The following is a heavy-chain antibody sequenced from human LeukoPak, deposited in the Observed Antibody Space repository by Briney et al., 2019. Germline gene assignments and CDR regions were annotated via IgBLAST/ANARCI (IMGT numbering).Heavy chain of an antibody. V-gene: IGHV3-23*01. CDR1: GFTFRSYA. Sequence: QPGGSLRLSCAASGFTFRSYAMSWVRQAPGKGLEWVSAISGSGGSTYYADSVKGRFTISRDNSKNTLYLQMNSLRAEDTAVYYCAKDSVLLWFGESDAFDIWGQGTMVTVSS. CDR3: AKDSVLLWFGESDAFDI. D-gene: IGHD3-10*01. CDR2: ISGSGGST. J-gene: IGHJ3*02.